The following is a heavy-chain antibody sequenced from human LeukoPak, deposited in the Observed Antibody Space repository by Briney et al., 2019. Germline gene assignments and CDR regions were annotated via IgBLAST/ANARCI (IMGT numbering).Heavy chain of an antibody. Sequence: PGGSLRLSCASFSGYWMHWVRQAPGKGLEWVAVTWYDGSNKYYADSVKGRFTISRDNSKNTLYLQMNSLRAEDTDVYYCARDRGLYSGYDLSYFDYWGQGTLVTVSS. D-gene: IGHD5-12*01. J-gene: IGHJ4*02. CDR1: FSGYW. V-gene: IGHV3-33*01. CDR3: ARDRGLYSGYDLSYFDY. CDR2: TWYDGSNK.